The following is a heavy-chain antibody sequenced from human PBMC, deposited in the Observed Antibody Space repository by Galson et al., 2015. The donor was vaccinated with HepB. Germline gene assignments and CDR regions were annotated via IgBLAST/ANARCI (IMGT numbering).Heavy chain of an antibody. D-gene: IGHD2-2*01. CDR1: GGSFSGYY. Sequence: LSLTCAVYGGSFSGYYWSWIRQPPGKGLEWIGEINHSGSTNYNPSLKSRVTISVDTSKNQFSLKLSSVTAADTAVYYCARARGYCSSTSCRIYLDYWGQGTLVTVSS. V-gene: IGHV4-34*01. CDR2: INHSGST. J-gene: IGHJ4*02. CDR3: ARARGYCSSTSCRIYLDY.